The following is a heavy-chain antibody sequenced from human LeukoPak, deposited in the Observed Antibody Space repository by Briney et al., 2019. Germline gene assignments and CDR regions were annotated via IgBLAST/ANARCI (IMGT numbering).Heavy chain of an antibody. V-gene: IGHV3-7*01. Sequence: GGSLGLSRAASGFTFTNYWMNWLRQAPGKGLEWVANIKEDGGAKNYVDSVKGRFTISRDNAKNSLYLQMNNLRVEDTAVYYCARERVTTTSFDYWGQGVLVTVSS. CDR1: GFTFTNYW. J-gene: IGHJ4*02. D-gene: IGHD2/OR15-2a*01. CDR3: ARERVTTTSFDY. CDR2: IKEDGGAK.